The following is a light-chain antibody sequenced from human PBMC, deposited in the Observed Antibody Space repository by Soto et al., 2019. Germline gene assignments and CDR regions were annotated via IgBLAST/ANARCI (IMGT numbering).Light chain of an antibody. CDR3: SSYAGNNMYVV. V-gene: IGLV2-8*01. J-gene: IGLJ2*01. Sequence: QSALTQPPSASGSPGQSVAISCTGTSSDIGAYNYVSWYQQYPGKAPKLILYEVSTRPSGVPDRFSGSKSGNTASLTVSGLQADDEAHYYCSSYAGNNMYVVFGGGIKVTVL. CDR2: EVS. CDR1: SSDIGAYNY.